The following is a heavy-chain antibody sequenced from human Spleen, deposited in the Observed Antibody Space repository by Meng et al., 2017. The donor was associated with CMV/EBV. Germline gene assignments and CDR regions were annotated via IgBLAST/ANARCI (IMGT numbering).Heavy chain of an antibody. CDR3: AKVPFPGGDFWSGYYYYYGMDV. D-gene: IGHD3-3*01. CDR2: ISGGSSTI. CDR1: GFTFSDYY. V-gene: IGHV3-11*01. Sequence: GESLKISCAASGFTFSDYYISWIRQAPGKGLEWASYISGGSSTIYYADSVKGRFTISRDNAKNSLYLQMNSLRAEDTAEYYCAKVPFPGGDFWSGYYYYYGMDVWGQGTTVTV. J-gene: IGHJ6*02.